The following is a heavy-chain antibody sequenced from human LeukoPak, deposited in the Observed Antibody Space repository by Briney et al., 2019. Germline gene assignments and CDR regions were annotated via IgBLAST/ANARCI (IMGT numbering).Heavy chain of an antibody. CDR2: IGGSGGST. CDR3: AKNLNYYDSSGYLDY. J-gene: IGHJ4*02. D-gene: IGHD3-22*01. Sequence: GGSLRLSCAASGFTFSSYAMSWVRQAPGKGLEWVSAIGGSGGSTYYADSVKGRFTISRDNSKNTLYLQMNSLRAEDTAVYYCAKNLNYYDSSGYLDYWGQGTLVTVSS. CDR1: GFTFSSYA. V-gene: IGHV3-23*01.